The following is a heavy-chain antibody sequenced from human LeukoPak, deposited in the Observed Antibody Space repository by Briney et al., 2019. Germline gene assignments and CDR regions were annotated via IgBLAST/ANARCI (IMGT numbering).Heavy chain of an antibody. D-gene: IGHD2-15*01. J-gene: IGHJ6*03. V-gene: IGHV4-61*01. CDR1: GGSVSRSSYS. CDR3: ARDSCSGGSCYPNYYYYMDV. Sequence: PSETLSLTCTVSGGSVSRSSYSWGWIRQPPGKGLEWIGYIYYSGSTNYNPSLKSRVTISVDTSKNQFSLKLSSVTAADTAVYYCARDSCSGGSCYPNYYYYMDVWGKGTTVTISS. CDR2: IYYSGST.